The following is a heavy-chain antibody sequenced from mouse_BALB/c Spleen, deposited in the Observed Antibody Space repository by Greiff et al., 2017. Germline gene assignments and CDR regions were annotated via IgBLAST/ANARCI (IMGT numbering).Heavy chain of an antibody. D-gene: IGHD2-3*01. J-gene: IGHJ4*01. CDR1: GYTFTSYV. CDR2: INPYNDGT. V-gene: IGHV1-14*01. Sequence: EVKLVESGPELVKPGASVKMSCKASGYTFTSYVMHWVKQKPGQGLEWIGYINPYNDGTKYNEKFKGKATLTSDKSSSTAYMELSSLTSEDSAVYYCASAMDGYYAMDYWGQGTSVTVSS. CDR3: ASAMDGYYAMDY.